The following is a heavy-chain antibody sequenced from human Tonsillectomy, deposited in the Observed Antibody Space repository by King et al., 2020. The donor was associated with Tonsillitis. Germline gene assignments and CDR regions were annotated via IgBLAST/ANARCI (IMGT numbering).Heavy chain of an antibody. Sequence: QLQESGPGLVKPSETLSLTCDVSGYSISSGYYWGWIRQPPGKGLEWIGSIYHSGSTYYKPSLKSRVTISLDTSKNHFSLKLSSVTAADTAVYYCARDDGDYYFDYWGQGTLVTVSS. CDR3: ARDDGDYYFDY. CDR1: GYSISSGYY. D-gene: IGHD4-17*01. CDR2: IYHSGST. V-gene: IGHV4-38-2*02. J-gene: IGHJ4*02.